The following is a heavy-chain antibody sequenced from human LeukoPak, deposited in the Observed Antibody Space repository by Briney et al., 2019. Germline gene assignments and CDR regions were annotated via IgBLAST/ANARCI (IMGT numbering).Heavy chain of an antibody. CDR3: ARGTRIVGAKH. J-gene: IGHJ4*02. CDR1: GGSFSGYY. CDR2: INHSGST. Sequence: SETLSLTCAVSGGSFSGYYWSWIRQPPGKGLEWIGEINHSGSTNYNPSLKSRVTISVDTSKNQFSLKLSSVTAADTAVYYCARGTRIVGAKHWGQGTLVTVSS. D-gene: IGHD1-26*01. V-gene: IGHV4-34*01.